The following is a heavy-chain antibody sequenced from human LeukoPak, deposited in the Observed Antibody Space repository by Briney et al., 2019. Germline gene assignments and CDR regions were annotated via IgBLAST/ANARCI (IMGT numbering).Heavy chain of an antibody. V-gene: IGHV4-34*01. J-gene: IGHJ4*02. CDR2: INHSGST. CDR1: GGSFSGYY. Sequence: SETLSLTCAVYGGSFSGYYWSWIRQPPGKGLEWIGEINHSGSTNYNPSLKSRVTISVDTSKNQFSLKLSSVTAADTAVYYCARDRAQYGGNSDWGQGTLVTVSS. CDR3: ARDRAQYGGNSD. D-gene: IGHD4-23*01.